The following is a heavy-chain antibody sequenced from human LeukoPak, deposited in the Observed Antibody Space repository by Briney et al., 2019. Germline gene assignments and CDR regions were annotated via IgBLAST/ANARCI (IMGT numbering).Heavy chain of an antibody. CDR1: GYTFTGYY. CDR3: ARPLWFGELYALDI. CDR2: INPKSGGT. D-gene: IGHD3-10*01. J-gene: IGHJ3*02. V-gene: IGHV1-2*04. Sequence: GASVKVSCKASGYTFTGYYMHWVRQAPGQGLEWMGWINPKSGGTNYAQKFQGWVTMTGDTSINTAYMELSRLRSDDTAVYYCARPLWFGELYALDIWGQGTMVTVSS.